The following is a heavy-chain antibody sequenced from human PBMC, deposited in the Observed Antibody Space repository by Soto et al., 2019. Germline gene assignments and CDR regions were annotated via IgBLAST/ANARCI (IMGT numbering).Heavy chain of an antibody. D-gene: IGHD4-17*01. CDR1: GFTFSSYA. V-gene: IGHV3-23*01. J-gene: IGHJ6*03. CDR3: AKHPGTTQYYYYSMDV. Sequence: GGSLRLSCAASGFTFSSYAMSWVRQAPGKGLEWVSAISGSGGSTYYADSVKGRFTISRDNSKNTLYLQMNSLRAEDTAVYYCAKHPGTTQYYYYSMDVWGKGTTVTVSS. CDR2: ISGSGGST.